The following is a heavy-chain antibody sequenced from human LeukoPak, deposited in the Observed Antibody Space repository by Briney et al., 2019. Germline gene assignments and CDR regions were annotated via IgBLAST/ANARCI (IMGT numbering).Heavy chain of an antibody. CDR3: ARRSSGYDYYYYYGMDV. Sequence: GASVKVSCKASGYTFTSYGISWVRQAPGQGLEWMGWISAYNGNTNYAQKLQGRVTTTTDTSTSTAYMELRSLRSDDTAVYYCARRSSGYDYYYYYGMDVWGKGTTVTVSS. CDR1: GYTFTSYG. J-gene: IGHJ6*04. CDR2: ISAYNGNT. V-gene: IGHV1-18*04. D-gene: IGHD5-12*01.